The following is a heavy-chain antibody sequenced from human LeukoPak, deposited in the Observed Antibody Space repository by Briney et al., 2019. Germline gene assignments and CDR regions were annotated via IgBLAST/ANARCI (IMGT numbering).Heavy chain of an antibody. J-gene: IGHJ4*02. Sequence: PGGSLRLSCAASGFTFSIYVMSWVPHALGKGLEWVSAIGGGATTYYADYVKGRVTISRDNSKNTLYLQMNSLRAEDTAVYYCASPKDIAVAALGDCWGQGTLVTVSS. CDR2: IGGGATT. CDR3: ASPKDIAVAALGDC. V-gene: IGHV3-23*01. CDR1: GFTFSIYV. D-gene: IGHD6-19*01.